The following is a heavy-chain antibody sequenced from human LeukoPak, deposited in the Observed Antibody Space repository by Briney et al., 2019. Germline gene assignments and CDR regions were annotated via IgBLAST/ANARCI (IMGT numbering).Heavy chain of an antibody. V-gene: IGHV4-30-4*08. D-gene: IGHD1-26*01. CDR1: GGSISSGDYY. Sequence: SETLSLTCTVSGGSISSGDYYWSWIRQPPGKGLEWIGYIYYSGSTYYNPSLKSRVTISVDTSKNQFSLKLSSVTAADTAVYYCARGRMGATDIDYWGQGTLVTVSS. CDR2: IYYSGST. J-gene: IGHJ4*02. CDR3: ARGRMGATDIDY.